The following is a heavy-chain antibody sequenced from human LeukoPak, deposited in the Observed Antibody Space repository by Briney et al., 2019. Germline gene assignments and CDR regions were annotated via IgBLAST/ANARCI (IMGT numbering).Heavy chain of an antibody. CDR2: IIPIFGTA. CDR1: GGTFSSYA. CDR3: ATAYDSSGYGLFDY. J-gene: IGHJ4*02. Sequence: ASVKVSCKASGGTFSSYAISWVRQAPGQGLEWMGGIIPIFGTANYAQKFQGRVTITADESTSTAYMELSSLRSEDTAVYYCATAYDSSGYGLFDYWGQGTLVTVSS. D-gene: IGHD3-22*01. V-gene: IGHV1-69*13.